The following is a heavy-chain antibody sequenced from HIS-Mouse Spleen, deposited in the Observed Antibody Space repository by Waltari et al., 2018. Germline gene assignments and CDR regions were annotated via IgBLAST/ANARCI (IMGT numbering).Heavy chain of an antibody. CDR2: IYYSGSP. CDR1: GGSISSSSYY. Sequence: QLQLQESGPGLVKPSETLSLTCTVPGGSISSSSYYWGWIRQPPGKGLEWIGSIYYSGSPYYNPSLKSRVTISVDTSKNQFSLKLSFVTAADTAVYYCAREIPYSSSWYDWYFDLWGRGTLVTVSS. D-gene: IGHD6-13*01. V-gene: IGHV4-39*07. J-gene: IGHJ2*01. CDR3: AREIPYSSSWYDWYFDL.